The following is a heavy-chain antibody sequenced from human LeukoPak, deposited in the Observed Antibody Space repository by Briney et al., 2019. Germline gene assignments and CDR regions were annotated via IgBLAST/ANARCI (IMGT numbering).Heavy chain of an antibody. J-gene: IGHJ6*02. CDR1: SGSISSGGYY. CDR3: ARDSPGGPPGRDGYNYDYYYGMDV. Sequence: SQTLSLTCTVSSGSISSGGYYWSWIRQHPGKGLEWIGYIYYSGSTYYNPSLKRRVTISVDTSKNQFSLTLSSVTAAATAVYYCARDSPGGPPGRDGYNYDYYYGMDVWGQGTTVTVSS. CDR2: IYYSGST. D-gene: IGHD5-24*01. V-gene: IGHV4-31*03.